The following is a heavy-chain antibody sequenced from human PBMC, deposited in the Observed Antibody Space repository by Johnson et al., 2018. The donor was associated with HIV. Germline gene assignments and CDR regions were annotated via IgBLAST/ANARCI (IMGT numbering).Heavy chain of an antibody. CDR2: INWNGDST. D-gene: IGHD6-19*01. V-gene: IGHV3-20*04. CDR1: GFTFDDYG. CDR3: ARDGSEWLVSIHAFDI. Sequence: EVQLVESGGGVVRPGGSLRLSCAASGFTFDDYGINWVRQAPGKGLEWVSGINWNGDSTGYADSVKGRFTISRDNAKNSLYLQMNSLRAEDTALYYCARDGSEWLVSIHAFDIWGQGTMVTVSS. J-gene: IGHJ3*02.